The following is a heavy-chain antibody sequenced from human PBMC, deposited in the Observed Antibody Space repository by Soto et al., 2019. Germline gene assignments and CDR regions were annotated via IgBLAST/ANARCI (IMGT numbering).Heavy chain of an antibody. D-gene: IGHD6-6*01. CDR1: GFSLSTSGMC. J-gene: IGHJ6*02. CDR3: ARTTYGSIAARQGYYYGMDV. Sequence: SGPTLVNPTQTLTLTCTFSGFSLSTSGMCVSWIRQPPGKALEWLALIDWDDDKYYSTSLKTRLTISKDTSKNQVVLTMTNMDPVDTATYYCARTTYGSIAARQGYYYGMDVWGQGTTVTVSS. CDR2: IDWDDDK. V-gene: IGHV2-70*01.